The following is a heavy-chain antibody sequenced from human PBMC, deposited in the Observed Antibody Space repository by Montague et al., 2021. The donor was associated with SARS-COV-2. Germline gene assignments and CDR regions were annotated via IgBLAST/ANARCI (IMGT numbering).Heavy chain of an antibody. J-gene: IGHJ4*02. V-gene: IGHV6-1*01. CDR1: GDSVSSNSLA. CDR3: VRYSGWFYFDF. D-gene: IGHD6-19*01. CDR2: TYYRSKWYS. Sequence: CAISGDSVSSNSLAWRWIRQSPSRGPEWLGRTYYRSKWYSDYAPSVRGRLTVNPDASKNEFSLELNYVTPEDTAVYYCVRYSGWFYFDFWGQGTLVTVSS.